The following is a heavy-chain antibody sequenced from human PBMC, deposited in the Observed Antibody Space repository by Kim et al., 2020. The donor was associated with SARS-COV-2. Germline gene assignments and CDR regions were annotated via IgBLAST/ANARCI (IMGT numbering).Heavy chain of an antibody. D-gene: IGHD3-10*01. CDR1: GFVFMNYA. CDR3: AKSVGEYYYYYGLDV. V-gene: IGHV3-23*01. CDR2: ISGSGGST. Sequence: GGSLRLSCDASGFVFMNYAMTWVRQAPGKGLEWVAAISGSGGSTDYVDSVQGRFTISRDTSKETVYLQMSSLRAEDTAVYFCAKSVGEYYYYYGLDVWGQGTTVIVCS. J-gene: IGHJ6*02.